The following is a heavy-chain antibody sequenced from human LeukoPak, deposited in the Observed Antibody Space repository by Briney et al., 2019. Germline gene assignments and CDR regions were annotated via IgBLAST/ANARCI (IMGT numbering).Heavy chain of an antibody. CDR1: GLTFSRYW. D-gene: IGHD3-22*01. Sequence: GGSLRLSCAVSGLTFSRYWMHWVRHAPGKGLVWVSRTNSDGSSTSYADSVKGRFTISRDTAKNTLYLQMDSLRAEDTAVYYCARVVDSSGYYYVGAFDIWGRGTMVTVSS. V-gene: IGHV3-74*01. CDR2: TNSDGSST. J-gene: IGHJ3*02. CDR3: ARVVDSSGYYYVGAFDI.